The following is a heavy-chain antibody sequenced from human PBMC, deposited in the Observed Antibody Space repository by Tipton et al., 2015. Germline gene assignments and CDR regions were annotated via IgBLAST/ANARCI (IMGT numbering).Heavy chain of an antibody. J-gene: IGHJ6*02. V-gene: IGHV4-59*01. CDR1: GGSISSYY. Sequence: GLVKPSETLSLTCTVSGGSISSYYWSWIRQPPGKGLEWIGYIYYSGSTNYNPSLKSRVTISVDTSKNQFSLKMSSVTAADTAVYFCARDLEHGMDVWGQGTTVTVS. CDR2: IYYSGST. CDR3: ARDLEHGMDV.